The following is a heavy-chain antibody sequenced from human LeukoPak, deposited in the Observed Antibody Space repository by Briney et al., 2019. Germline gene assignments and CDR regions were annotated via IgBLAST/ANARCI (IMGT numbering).Heavy chain of an antibody. Sequence: GGSLRLSCEASGFTFKFYAMSWVRQAPGRGLEWVSFIYADGNTYYADSVKGRFTISRDISKNAVFLQMNSLRAEDTAVYYCARDSYGDANFDTWGQGTLVTVSS. CDR1: GFTFKFYA. CDR2: IYADGNT. J-gene: IGHJ4*02. D-gene: IGHD4-17*01. V-gene: IGHV3-23*03. CDR3: ARDSYGDANFDT.